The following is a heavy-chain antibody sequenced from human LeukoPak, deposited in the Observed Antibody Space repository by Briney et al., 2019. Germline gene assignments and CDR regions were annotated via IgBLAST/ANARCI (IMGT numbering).Heavy chain of an antibody. J-gene: IGHJ4*02. D-gene: IGHD3-22*01. Sequence: GESLKISCKGSGYRFSTYWIGWVRQMPGKGLGWMGIIYPGDSDTRYSPSFQGQVTISADKSITTAYLQWSNLKASDTAMYYCARHPPPSHFDSSGYYFPFDYWGQGTLVTVSS. CDR3: ARHPPPSHFDSSGYYFPFDY. CDR1: GYRFSTYW. V-gene: IGHV5-51*01. CDR2: IYPGDSDT.